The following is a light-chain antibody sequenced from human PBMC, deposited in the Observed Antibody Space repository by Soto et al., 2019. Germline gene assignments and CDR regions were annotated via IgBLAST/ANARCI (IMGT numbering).Light chain of an antibody. V-gene: IGLV2-14*01. Sequence: QSVLTQPASVSGSPGRSITISCTGTRSDVGGYNYVSWYQQHPGKAPKLMIYDVTDRPSGVSNRFSGSKSGNTASLTISGLPAEDEADYYCSSYTSSSTLDVVFGGGTKLTVL. J-gene: IGLJ2*01. CDR3: SSYTSSSTLDVV. CDR1: RSDVGGYNY. CDR2: DVT.